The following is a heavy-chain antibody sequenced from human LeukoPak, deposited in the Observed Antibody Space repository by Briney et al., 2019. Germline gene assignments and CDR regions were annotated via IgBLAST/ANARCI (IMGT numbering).Heavy chain of an antibody. Sequence: GRSLRLSCAASGFTFSSYAMHWVRQAPGKGLEWVAVISYDGSNKYYADSVKGRFTISRDNSKNTLYLQMNTLRAEDTAVYYCARDLIAVAGRGNYFDYWGQGTLVTVSS. J-gene: IGHJ4*02. CDR2: ISYDGSNK. CDR3: ARDLIAVAGRGNYFDY. CDR1: GFTFSSYA. V-gene: IGHV3-30-3*01. D-gene: IGHD6-19*01.